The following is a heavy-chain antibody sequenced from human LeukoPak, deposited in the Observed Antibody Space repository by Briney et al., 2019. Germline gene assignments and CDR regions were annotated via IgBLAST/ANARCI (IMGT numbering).Heavy chain of an antibody. CDR3: AREMATKNHDAFDI. CDR2: ISYDGSNK. Sequence: PGGSLRLSCAASGFTFSSYAMHWARQAPGKGLEWMAVISYDGSNKYYADSVKGRFTISRDNSKNTLYLQMNSLRAEDTAVYYCAREMATKNHDAFDIWGQGTMVTVSS. V-gene: IGHV3-30-3*01. J-gene: IGHJ3*02. CDR1: GFTFSSYA. D-gene: IGHD5-24*01.